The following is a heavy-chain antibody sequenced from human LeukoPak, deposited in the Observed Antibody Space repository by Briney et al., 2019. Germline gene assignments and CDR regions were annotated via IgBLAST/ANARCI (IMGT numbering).Heavy chain of an antibody. CDR1: GASISSHY. CDR2: IHYSGIP. CDR3: ARGNGYHYY. Sequence: KTSETLSLTCTVSGASISSHYWSWIRQPPGKGLEWIGYIHYSGIPNYNPALKSRVTISVDTPKNQFSLKLSSATAADTAVYYCARGNGYHYYWGQGTLVTVSS. J-gene: IGHJ4*02. V-gene: IGHV4-59*11. D-gene: IGHD5-24*01.